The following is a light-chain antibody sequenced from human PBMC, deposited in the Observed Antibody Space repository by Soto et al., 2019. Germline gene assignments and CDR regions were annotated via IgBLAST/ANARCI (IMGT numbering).Light chain of an antibody. Sequence: ETVMTQSPATLSVSPGERATLSCRASQSVNTYLAWYQQKPGQAPRLLIYDASTRATGIPTRFSGSGSGTEFTLTISSLQSEDFVVYYCQQYNDWPRTFGQGTKVDIK. V-gene: IGKV3-15*01. J-gene: IGKJ1*01. CDR1: QSVNTY. CDR3: QQYNDWPRT. CDR2: DAS.